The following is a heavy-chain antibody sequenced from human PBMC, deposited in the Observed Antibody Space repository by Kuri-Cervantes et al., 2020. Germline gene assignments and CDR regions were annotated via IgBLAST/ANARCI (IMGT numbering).Heavy chain of an antibody. CDR1: GYTFTGYY. Sequence: ASVKVSCKASGYTFTGYYMHWVRQAPGQGLEWMGWINPNSGGTNYAQKFQGWVTMTRDTSISTAYMVLSRLRSDDTAVYYCARATTVTTGYYMDVWGKGTTVTDSS. J-gene: IGHJ6*03. CDR2: INPNSGGT. D-gene: IGHD4-11*01. CDR3: ARATTVTTGYYMDV. V-gene: IGHV1-2*04.